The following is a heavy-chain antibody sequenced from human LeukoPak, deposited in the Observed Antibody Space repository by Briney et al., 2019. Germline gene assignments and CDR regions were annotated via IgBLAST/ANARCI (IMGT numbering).Heavy chain of an antibody. CDR2: ISGDGGST. J-gene: IGHJ1*01. V-gene: IGHV3-43*02. CDR1: GFTFDDYA. CDR3: AKDIAVAGTGAQTEYFRH. Sequence: GGSLRLSCAASGFTFDDYAMHWVRQAPGKGLEWVSLISGDGGSTYYADSVKGRFTISRDNSKNSLYLQMNSLRTEDTALYYCAKDIAVAGTGAQTEYFRHWGQGTLVTVSS. D-gene: IGHD6-19*01.